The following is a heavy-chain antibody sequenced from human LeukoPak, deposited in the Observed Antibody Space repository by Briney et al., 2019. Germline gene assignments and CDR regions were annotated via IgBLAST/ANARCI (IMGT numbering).Heavy chain of an antibody. J-gene: IGHJ6*03. CDR1: GFTFSSYG. CDR3: ALSTYLWGMGYMDV. V-gene: IGHV3-30*03. D-gene: IGHD3-16*01. Sequence: GGSLRLSCAASGFTFSSYGMHWVRQAPGKGLEWVAVISYDGSNKYYADSVKGRFIISRDNSKNTLYLQMNSLRAGDTAVYYCALSTYLWGMGYMDVWGKGTTVTVSS. CDR2: ISYDGSNK.